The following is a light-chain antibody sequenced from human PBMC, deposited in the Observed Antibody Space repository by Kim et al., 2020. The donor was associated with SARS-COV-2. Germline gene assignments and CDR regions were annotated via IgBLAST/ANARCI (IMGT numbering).Light chain of an antibody. J-gene: IGKJ1*01. CDR2: LAS. V-gene: IGKV1-27*01. CDR3: QRLDAAPRT. CDR1: QDIKNY. Sequence: DIQMTQSPSSLSASVGDRVTITCRASQDIKNYLAWYQQKPGKGPKLLIYLASALQSGVPSRFTGSGSGTDFTLTITSLQPDDVATYYCQRLDAAPRTFGQGTKVDIK.